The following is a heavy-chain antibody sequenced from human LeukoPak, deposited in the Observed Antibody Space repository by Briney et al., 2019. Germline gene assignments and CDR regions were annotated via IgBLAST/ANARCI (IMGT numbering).Heavy chain of an antibody. CDR1: GDSVSSNSGV. V-gene: IGHV6-1*01. J-gene: IGHJ4*02. CDR2: TYYRPKWYN. Sequence: PSQTLSLTCAISGDSVSSNSGVWNWIRQSPSRGLEWLGRTYYRPKWYNEYAVSVKSRITIDPDTSKNQFSLHLNSVTPEDTAVYYCGREMPWGSVDYWGQGILVTVSS. CDR3: GREMPWGSVDY. D-gene: IGHD7-27*01.